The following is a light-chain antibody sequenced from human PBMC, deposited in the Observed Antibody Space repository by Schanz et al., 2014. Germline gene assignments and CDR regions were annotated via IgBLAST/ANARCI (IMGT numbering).Light chain of an antibody. CDR2: EVN. CDR1: SSDVGGNNY. Sequence: QSVLTQPPSASGSPGQSVAISCTGTSSDVGGNNYVSWYQQHPGKAPKLLIYEVNKRPSGVPDRFSGSKSGNTASLTVSGLQAEDEADYYCSSQGGSRVFGGGTKLTVL. CDR3: SSQGGSRV. V-gene: IGLV2-8*01. J-gene: IGLJ3*02.